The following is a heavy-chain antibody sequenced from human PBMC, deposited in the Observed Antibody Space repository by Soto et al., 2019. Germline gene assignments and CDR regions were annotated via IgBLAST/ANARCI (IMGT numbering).Heavy chain of an antibody. D-gene: IGHD5-12*01. V-gene: IGHV3-9*01. CDR1: GFTFDAFA. CDR3: AKDVRGYHYYFDF. CDR2: INWNSGDI. Sequence: LRLSCASSGFTFDAFAMHWVRQAPGKGLEWVSGINWNSGDIGYADSVKGRFTLSRDNAKNSLYLQMNSLRAEDTALYYCAKDVRGYHYYFDFWGQGTQVTVSS. J-gene: IGHJ4*02.